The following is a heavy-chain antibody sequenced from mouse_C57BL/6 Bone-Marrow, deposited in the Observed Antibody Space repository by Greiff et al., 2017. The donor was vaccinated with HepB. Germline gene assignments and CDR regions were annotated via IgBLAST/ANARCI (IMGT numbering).Heavy chain of an antibody. D-gene: IGHD1-1*01. CDR2: IYPRSGNT. J-gene: IGHJ3*01. CDR1: GYTFTSYG. Sequence: VHLVESGAELARPGASVKLSCKASGYTFTSYGLSWVKQRTGQGLEWIGEIYPRSGNTYYNEKFKGKATLTADKSSSTADMELRSLTSEDSAVYFWARDYYGSSYVAWFAYWGQGTLVTVSA. V-gene: IGHV1-81*01. CDR3: ARDYYGSSYVAWFAY.